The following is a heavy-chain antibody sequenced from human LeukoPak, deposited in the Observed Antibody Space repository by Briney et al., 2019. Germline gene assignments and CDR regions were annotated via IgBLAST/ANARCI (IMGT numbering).Heavy chain of an antibody. V-gene: IGHV4-34*01. CDR1: GGSFSGYY. J-gene: IGHJ5*02. D-gene: IGHD6-6*01. CDR2: INHSGST. CDR3: AREIMAARFDP. Sequence: SETLSLTCAVYGGSFSGYYWSWIRQPPGKGLEWIGEINHSGSTNYNPSLKSRVTISVDTSKNQFSLKLSSVTAADTAVYYCAREIMAARFDPWGQGTLVTVSS.